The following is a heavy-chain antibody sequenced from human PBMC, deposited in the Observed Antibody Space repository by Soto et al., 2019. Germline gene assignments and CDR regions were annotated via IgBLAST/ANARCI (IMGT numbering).Heavy chain of an antibody. D-gene: IGHD3-9*01. CDR2: ISSSGSTI. Sequence: EVQLVESGGGLVQPGGSLRLSCAASGFTFSSYEMNWVRQAPGKGLEWVSYISSSGSTIYYADSVKGRFTISRDNAKNSLYRQMNSLRAEDTAVYYCARGGRRITISDYYYYGMDVWGQGTTVTVSS. V-gene: IGHV3-48*03. CDR3: ARGGRRITISDYYYYGMDV. J-gene: IGHJ6*02. CDR1: GFTFSSYE.